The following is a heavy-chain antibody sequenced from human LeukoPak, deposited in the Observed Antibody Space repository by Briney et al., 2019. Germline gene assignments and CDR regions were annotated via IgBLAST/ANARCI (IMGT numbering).Heavy chain of an antibody. CDR1: GGSMNNYY. V-gene: IGHV4-59*01. D-gene: IGHD3-10*01. CDR3: ASQKLLWFGELSYFDY. CDR2: ISYSGSI. Sequence: SETLSLTCTVSGGSMNNYYWSWVRQSPEKGLEWIGYISYSGSINSNPSLKSRVTISLDTSKNQFSLKLTSVTAADTAVYYCASQKLLWFGELSYFDYWGQGTLVTVSS. J-gene: IGHJ4*02.